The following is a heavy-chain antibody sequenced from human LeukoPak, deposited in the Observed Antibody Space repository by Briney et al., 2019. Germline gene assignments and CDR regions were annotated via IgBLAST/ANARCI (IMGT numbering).Heavy chain of an antibody. D-gene: IGHD3-22*01. CDR2: IYSGGST. V-gene: IGHV3-53*01. Sequence: GGSLRLSCAASGFTVSSNYMSWVRQAPGKGLEWVSVIYSGGSTYYADSVKGRFTISRDNAKNSLYLQMNSLRAEDTAVYYCARDSFSDSSGYFYYYYGMDVWGQGTTVTVSS. CDR1: GFTVSSNY. J-gene: IGHJ6*02. CDR3: ARDSFSDSSGYFYYYYGMDV.